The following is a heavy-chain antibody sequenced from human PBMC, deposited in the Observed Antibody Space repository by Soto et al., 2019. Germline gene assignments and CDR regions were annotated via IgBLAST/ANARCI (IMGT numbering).Heavy chain of an antibody. CDR1: GYTFTSYD. CDR3: AREVGDSSGWYSVY. V-gene: IGHV1-18*01. J-gene: IGHJ4*02. CDR2: ISANNGNT. D-gene: IGHD6-19*01. Sequence: GASVKVSCKASGYTFTSYDINWVRQAPGQGLEWMGWISANNGNTNYAQKLQGRVTMTTDTSTSTAYMELRSLRSDDKAVYYCAREVGDSSGWYSVYWGQGTLVTVSS.